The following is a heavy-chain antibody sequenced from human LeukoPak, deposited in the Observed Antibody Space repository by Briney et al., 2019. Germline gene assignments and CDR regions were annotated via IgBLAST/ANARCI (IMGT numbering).Heavy chain of an antibody. CDR3: ARDWTRNFPNWFDP. D-gene: IGHD3/OR15-3a*01. CDR2: ISAYNGNT. J-gene: IGHJ5*02. V-gene: IGHV1-18*01. Sequence: ASVKVSCKASGYTFTSYDISWVRQAPGQGLERMGWISAYNGNTNYAQKLQGRVTMTTDTSTSTAYMELRSLRSDDTAVYYCARDWTRNFPNWFDPWGQGTLVTVSS. CDR1: GYTFTSYD.